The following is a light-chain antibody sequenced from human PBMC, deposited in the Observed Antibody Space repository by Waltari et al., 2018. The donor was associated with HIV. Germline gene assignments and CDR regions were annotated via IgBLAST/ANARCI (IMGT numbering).Light chain of an antibody. J-gene: IGKJ5*01. CDR1: QSVRSTY. V-gene: IGKV3-20*01. CDR2: ASS. Sequence: EIVLTQSPGTLSLSPGERATLSCRASQSVRSTYLAWYQQKPGPAPSLLISASSSRATGIPDRFSGSGSGTDFTLTISRLEPEDFAVYYCQQYGSSPITFGQGTRLEIK. CDR3: QQYGSSPIT.